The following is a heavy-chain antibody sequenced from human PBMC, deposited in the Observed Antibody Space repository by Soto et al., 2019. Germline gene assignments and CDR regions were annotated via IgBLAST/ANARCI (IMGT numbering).Heavy chain of an antibody. CDR2: TFYRSKWYN. D-gene: IGHD3-10*01. CDR1: GDSVSSNDAA. J-gene: IGHJ5*01. Sequence: SQTLSLTCALSGDSVSSNDAAWNWIRQSPSRGLEWLGRTFYRSKWYNDYAISVRGRMTVNPDTSKNLFSLQLNSVTPEDTAVYYCVREVAVLRGVRNWFDSWGQGTLVTVSS. V-gene: IGHV6-1*01. CDR3: VREVAVLRGVRNWFDS.